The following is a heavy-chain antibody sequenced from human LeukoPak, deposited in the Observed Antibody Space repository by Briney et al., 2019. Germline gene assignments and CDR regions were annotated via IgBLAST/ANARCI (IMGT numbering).Heavy chain of an antibody. Sequence: ASVKVSCKASGGTFSSYAISWVRQAPGQGLEWMGGIIPIFGTANYAQKFQGRVTITTDESTSTAYMELSSLRSEDTAVYYCKVSSSSPDDFDYWGQGTLVTVSS. V-gene: IGHV1-69*05. CDR3: KVSSSSPDDFDY. D-gene: IGHD6-6*01. CDR1: GGTFSSYA. J-gene: IGHJ4*02. CDR2: IIPIFGTA.